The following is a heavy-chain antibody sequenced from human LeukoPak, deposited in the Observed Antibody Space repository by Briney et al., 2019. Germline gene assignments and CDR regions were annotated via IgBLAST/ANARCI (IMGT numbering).Heavy chain of an antibody. CDR1: GYTFTSYD. Sequence: ASVKVSCKASGYTFTSYDINWVRQAPGQGLEWMGWISAYNGNTNYAQKLQGRVTMTTDTSTSTAYMELRSLRSDDTAAYYCARARVDRVDIVATIGPIDAFDIWGQGTMVTVSS. CDR2: ISAYNGNT. CDR3: ARARVDRVDIVATIGPIDAFDI. V-gene: IGHV1-18*01. D-gene: IGHD5-12*01. J-gene: IGHJ3*02.